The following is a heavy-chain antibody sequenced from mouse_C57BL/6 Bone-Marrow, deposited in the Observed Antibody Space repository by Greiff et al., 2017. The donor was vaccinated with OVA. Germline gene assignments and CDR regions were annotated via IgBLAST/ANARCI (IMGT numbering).Heavy chain of an antibody. V-gene: IGHV5-6*02. CDR1: GFTFSSYG. CDR3: ARHYYGSSYY. D-gene: IGHD1-1*01. Sequence: DVKLVESGGDLVKPGGSLKLSCAASGFTFSSYGMSWVRQTPDKRLEWVATISSGGSYTYYPDSVKGRFTISRDNAKNTLYLQMISLKSEDTAMYYCARHYYGSSYYWGQGTTLTVSS. J-gene: IGHJ2*01. CDR2: ISSGGSYT.